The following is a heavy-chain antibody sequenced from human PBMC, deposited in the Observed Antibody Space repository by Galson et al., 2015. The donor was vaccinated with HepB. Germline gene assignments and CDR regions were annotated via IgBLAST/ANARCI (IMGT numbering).Heavy chain of an antibody. Sequence: SLRLSCAASGFSFSTSGIHWVRQAPGKGLEWVASVGHFESETVYTDSVKGRFTLSRDNSKKTVYLQMKSLGVDDMAVYYCAKEEVRTAGIDHSDPLGRIYYYFYMDVCVTGTTVTVSS. CDR2: VGHFESET. J-gene: IGHJ6*03. D-gene: IGHD4-17*01. CDR3: AKEEVRTAGIDHSDPLGRIYYYFYMDV. V-gene: IGHV3-33*03. CDR1: GFSFSTSG.